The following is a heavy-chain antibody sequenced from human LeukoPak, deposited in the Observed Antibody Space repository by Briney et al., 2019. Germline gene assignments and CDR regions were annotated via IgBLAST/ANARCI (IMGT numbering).Heavy chain of an antibody. D-gene: IGHD3-3*01. V-gene: IGHV4-30-2*01. Sequence: SETLSLTCAVSSGSISSGGYSWSWIRQPPGKGLEWIGYIYHSGSTYYNPSLKSRVTISVDRSKNQFSLKLSSVTAADTAVYYCARGGDFWSGYGFDYWGQGTLVTVSS. CDR1: SGSISSGGYS. CDR2: IYHSGST. CDR3: ARGGDFWSGYGFDY. J-gene: IGHJ4*02.